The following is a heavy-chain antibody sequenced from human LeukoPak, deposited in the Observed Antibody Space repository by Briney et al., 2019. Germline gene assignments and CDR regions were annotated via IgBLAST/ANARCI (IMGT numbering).Heavy chain of an antibody. V-gene: IGHV4-39*02. CDR1: GGSISSSYYY. Sequence: PSETLSLTCTVTGGSISSSYYYWGWVRQPPGEGLEWIGSIYYSGSTYYNPSLKSRVTISVDTSKNPFSLELNSVTAADTAVYYCASQRKTGEPYYFDYWGQGTLVTVSS. D-gene: IGHD7-27*01. CDR2: IYYSGST. J-gene: IGHJ4*02. CDR3: ASQRKTGEPYYFDY.